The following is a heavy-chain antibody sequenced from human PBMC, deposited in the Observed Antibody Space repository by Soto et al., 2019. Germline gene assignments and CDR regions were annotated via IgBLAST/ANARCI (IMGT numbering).Heavy chain of an antibody. CDR2: IHYSGST. CDR1: GGSIRSNIYY. CDR3: ACIFSGGYGYGFYYYGMDV. V-gene: IGHV4-39*01. J-gene: IGHJ6*02. D-gene: IGHD5-18*01. Sequence: SETLSLTCSVSGGSIRSNIYYWGWIRQPPGKGLEWIGSIHYSGSTYYTPSLKSRVTISVDTSKNQFSLKLSSVTAADTAVYYCACIFSGGYGYGFYYYGMDVWGQGTTVTVSS.